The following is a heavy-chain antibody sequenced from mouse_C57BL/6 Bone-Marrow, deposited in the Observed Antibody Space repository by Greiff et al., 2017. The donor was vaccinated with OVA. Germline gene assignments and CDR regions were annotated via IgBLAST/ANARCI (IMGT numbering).Heavy chain of an antibody. Sequence: VPLQQSGAEPVRPGSSVKLSCQASGYTLTSHWNDWVKQRPRQGLEWIGNIYPYDSETHYNQKFKDQATLTVDKSSSTAYMQLSSPTSEDSSVYYCATDYWGQGTTLTVTS. CDR2: IYPYDSET. CDR3: ATDY. J-gene: IGHJ2*01. CDR1: GYTLTSHW. V-gene: IGHV1-61*01.